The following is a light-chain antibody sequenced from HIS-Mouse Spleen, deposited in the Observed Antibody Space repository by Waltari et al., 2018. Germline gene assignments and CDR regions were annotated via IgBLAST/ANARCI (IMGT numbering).Light chain of an antibody. CDR3: YSTDSSGNHRV. J-gene: IGLJ2*01. CDR2: EDS. V-gene: IGLV3-10*01. CDR1: ALHKNY. Sequence: SYELTQPPSVSVSPGQTARLTCSGAALHKNYAYWYQQKSGQAPVLVIYEDSKRPSGIPERFSGSSSGTMATLTISGAQVEDEADYYCYSTDSSGNHRVFGGGTKLTVL.